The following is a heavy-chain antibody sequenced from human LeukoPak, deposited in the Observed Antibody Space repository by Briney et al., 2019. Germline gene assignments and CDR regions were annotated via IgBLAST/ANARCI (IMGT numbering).Heavy chain of an antibody. CDR3: ARDARSHCGTAACYGPYFDY. Sequence: GGSLRLSCAASGFSFSTSSMSWVRQTPGKGLEWISYIRGSSTPIYYADSVKGRFTISRDNARNSLYLQMNDLRAEDTGVYFCARDARSHCGTAACYGPYFDYWGQGSLVTVSS. D-gene: IGHD2-2*01. CDR1: GFSFSTSS. J-gene: IGHJ4*02. V-gene: IGHV3-48*01. CDR2: IRGSSTPI.